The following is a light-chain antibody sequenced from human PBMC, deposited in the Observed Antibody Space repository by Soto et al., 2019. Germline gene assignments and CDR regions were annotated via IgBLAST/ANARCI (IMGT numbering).Light chain of an antibody. V-gene: IGLV1-40*01. CDR2: GNR. J-gene: IGLJ3*02. CDR1: NSNLGAGYD. Sequence: QAVVTQPPSVSGAPGQRVTISCTGNNSNLGAGYDVHWYQQLPGAAPKLVVFGNRNRPSGVPGRFSGSKSGTSASLAITGLQAEDEADYYCQAYDYSLTAFVFGGGTQLTVL. CDR3: QAYDYSLTAFV.